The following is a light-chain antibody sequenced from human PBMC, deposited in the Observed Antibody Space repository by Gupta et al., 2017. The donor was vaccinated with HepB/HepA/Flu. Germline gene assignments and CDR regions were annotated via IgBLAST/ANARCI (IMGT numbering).Light chain of an antibody. CDR2: DSS. Sequence: EIVLTQSPATLSLSPGERATLSGRASQRIITYLAWYQQKPCQAPRLLIYDSSKRATGIPARFSGSGSGTXFTLTIXSLEPEDSAVYYCQQRSNWPLTFGXGTKVEIK. CDR1: QRIITY. CDR3: QQRSNWPLT. J-gene: IGKJ4*01. V-gene: IGKV3-11*01.